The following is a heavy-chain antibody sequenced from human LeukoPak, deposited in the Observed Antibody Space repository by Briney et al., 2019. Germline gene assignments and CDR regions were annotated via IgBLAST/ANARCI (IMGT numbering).Heavy chain of an antibody. D-gene: IGHD6-19*01. Sequence: GSLRLSCAASGFAFSSYSMNWVHQAPGKGLEWVSYISGSSGTRYYADSVKGRFTISRDNAKNSLYLQMNSLRAEDTAVYYCARAPYTSGWYRGDNDYWGQGTLVTVSS. CDR2: ISGSSGTR. V-gene: IGHV3-48*01. CDR1: GFAFSSYS. CDR3: ARAPYTSGWYRGDNDY. J-gene: IGHJ4*02.